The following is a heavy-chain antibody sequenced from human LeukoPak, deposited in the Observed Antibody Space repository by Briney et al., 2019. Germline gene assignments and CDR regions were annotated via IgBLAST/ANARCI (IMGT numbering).Heavy chain of an antibody. CDR1: GYSFTSYW. CDR2: IYPGDSDT. CDR3: ATTSYDFWSGYYSPARYFDY. J-gene: IGHJ4*02. D-gene: IGHD3-3*01. Sequence: GASLKISYKGSGYSFTSYWIGWVRPMPGKGLEWMGIIYPGDSDTRYSPSFQGQVTISADKSISTAYLQWSSLKASDTAMYYCATTSYDFWSGYYSPARYFDYWGQGTLVTVSS. V-gene: IGHV5-51*01.